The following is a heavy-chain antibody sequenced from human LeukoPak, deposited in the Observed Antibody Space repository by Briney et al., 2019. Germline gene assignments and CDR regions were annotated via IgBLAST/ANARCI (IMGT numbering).Heavy chain of an antibody. J-gene: IGHJ5*02. CDR1: GGPITTYY. D-gene: IGHD3-10*01. V-gene: IGHV4-4*07. Sequence: SETLSLTCTVSGGPITTYYLSWIRQSAGMGLEWIGRISGSGVITYNPSLKSRVILSLDTSNTHFSLKLISVTAADTAVYYCARDSGTTGEVKFDPWGQGMLVTVSS. CDR3: ARDSGTTGEVKFDP. CDR2: ISGSGVI.